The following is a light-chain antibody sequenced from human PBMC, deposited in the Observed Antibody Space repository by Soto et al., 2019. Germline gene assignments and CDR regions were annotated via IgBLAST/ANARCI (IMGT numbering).Light chain of an antibody. CDR1: QEISNY. CDR2: DAS. J-gene: IGKJ1*01. CDR3: QQYDHLPRT. V-gene: IGKV1-33*01. Sequence: DIQMIQSPSSLSASVGDRVTITCQASQEISNYLNWYQQKPGKAPKLLIYDASNLERGVPSRFTGRGSGTDFTFTISILQPEDFATYYCQQYDHLPRTFGRGTKVEIK.